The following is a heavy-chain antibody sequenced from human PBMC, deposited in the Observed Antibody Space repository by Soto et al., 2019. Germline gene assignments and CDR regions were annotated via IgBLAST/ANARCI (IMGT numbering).Heavy chain of an antibody. J-gene: IGHJ3*02. CDR2: INHSGST. CDR3: AREWLRYPAFDI. D-gene: IGHD5-12*01. Sequence: SETLSLTCGVYGGSFSGYYWSWIRQPPGKGLEWIGEINHSGSTNYNPSLKSRVTISVDTSKNQFSLKLSSVTAADTAVYYCAREWLRYPAFDIWGQGTMVTVSS. V-gene: IGHV4-34*01. CDR1: GGSFSGYY.